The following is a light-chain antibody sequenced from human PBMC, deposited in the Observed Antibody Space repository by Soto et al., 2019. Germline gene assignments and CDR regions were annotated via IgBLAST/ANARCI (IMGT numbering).Light chain of an antibody. Sequence: DIQMTQSPSSLSASVGDRVTIAFRASESISTFLNWYQQKPGKAPKLLIFSASGLQSGVPSTFSGSGSGADFSLTISSLQPEDFASYYCQQTYSSPWTFGQGTKVDIK. J-gene: IGKJ1*01. V-gene: IGKV1-39*01. CDR2: SAS. CDR3: QQTYSSPWT. CDR1: ESISTF.